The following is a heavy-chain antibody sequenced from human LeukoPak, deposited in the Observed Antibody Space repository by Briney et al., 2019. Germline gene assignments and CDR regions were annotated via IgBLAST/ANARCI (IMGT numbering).Heavy chain of an antibody. CDR2: ISCCLDSSM. D-gene: IGHD7-27*01. V-gene: IGHV3-48*04. Sequence: GGSLRLSCAASGFTFNVYSMNWVRQAPGEGLEWVSFISCCLDSSMYYADSVKGRSTISRDNDKNTLYLQMNSLRAEDTAVYYCARARVPGYYYYYMDVWGKGTTVTVSS. CDR3: ARARVPGYYYYYMDV. CDR1: GFTFNVYS. J-gene: IGHJ6*03.